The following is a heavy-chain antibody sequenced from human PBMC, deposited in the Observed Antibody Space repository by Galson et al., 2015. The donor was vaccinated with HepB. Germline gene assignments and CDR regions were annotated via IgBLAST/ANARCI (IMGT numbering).Heavy chain of an antibody. V-gene: IGHV1-18*04. CDR3: ARGGGLYSGGTGVGAFDI. CDR1: GYTFTSYG. D-gene: IGHD1-26*01. CDR2: ISAYNGNT. Sequence: SVKVSCKASGYTFTSYGISWVRQAPGQGLEWMGWISAYNGNTNYAQKLQGRVTMTTDTSTCTAYMELRSLRSDDTAVYYCARGGGLYSGGTGVGAFDIWGQGTMVTVSS. J-gene: IGHJ3*02.